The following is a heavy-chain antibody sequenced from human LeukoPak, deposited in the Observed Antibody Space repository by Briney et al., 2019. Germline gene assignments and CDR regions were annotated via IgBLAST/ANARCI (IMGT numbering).Heavy chain of an antibody. CDR3: ARGRNYDYVWGSYRYWPRGGFDY. Sequence: PSETPSLTCTVSGGSISSGDYYWSWIRQPPGKGLEWIGYIYYSGSTYYNPSLKSRVTISVDTSKNQFSLKLSSVTAADTAVYYCARGRNYDYVWGSYRYWPRGGFDYWGQGTLVTVSS. J-gene: IGHJ4*02. V-gene: IGHV4-30-4*01. CDR2: IYYSGST. D-gene: IGHD3-16*02. CDR1: GGSISSGDYY.